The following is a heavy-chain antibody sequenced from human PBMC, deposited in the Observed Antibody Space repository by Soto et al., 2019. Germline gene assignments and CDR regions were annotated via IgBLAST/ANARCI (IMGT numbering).Heavy chain of an antibody. CDR1: GYTFTSYA. J-gene: IGHJ3*02. Sequence: ASVKVSCKASGYTFTSYAMHWVRQAPGQRLEWMGWINAGNGNTKYSQKLQGRVTITRDTSASTAYMELSSLRSEDTAVYYCGIVFVVVPAAISPPHAFDIWGQGTMVTVSS. D-gene: IGHD2-2*01. CDR2: INAGNGNT. CDR3: GIVFVVVPAAISPPHAFDI. V-gene: IGHV1-3*01.